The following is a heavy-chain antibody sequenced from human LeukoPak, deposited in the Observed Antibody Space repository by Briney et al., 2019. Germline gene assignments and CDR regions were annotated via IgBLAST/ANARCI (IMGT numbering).Heavy chain of an antibody. Sequence: GGSLRLSCAASGFTFSSYATSWVRQAPGKGLEWVSAISGSGGSTYYADSVKGRFTISRDNSKNTLYLQMNSLRAEDTAVYYCAKDPTLIVDGVMDVWGKGTTVTVSS. J-gene: IGHJ6*03. D-gene: IGHD2-15*01. CDR3: AKDPTLIVDGVMDV. CDR1: GFTFSSYA. V-gene: IGHV3-23*01. CDR2: ISGSGGST.